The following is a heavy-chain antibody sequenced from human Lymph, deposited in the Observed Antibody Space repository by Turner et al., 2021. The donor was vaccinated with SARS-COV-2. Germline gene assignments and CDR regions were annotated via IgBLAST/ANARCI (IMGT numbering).Heavy chain of an antibody. D-gene: IGHD1-1*01. CDR3: AKDPNWYVLSAVDY. J-gene: IGHJ4*02. V-gene: IGHV3-23*01. CDR1: GFTFSSYA. Sequence: EVQLLESGGGLVQPGGSLRLSCAASGFTFSSYAMSWVRQAPGKGLEGVSGISGSGGSTYYADSVKGRFTISRDNSKNTLYLQMNSLRVEDTAIYYCAKDPNWYVLSAVDYWGQGTLVTVSS. CDR2: ISGSGGST.